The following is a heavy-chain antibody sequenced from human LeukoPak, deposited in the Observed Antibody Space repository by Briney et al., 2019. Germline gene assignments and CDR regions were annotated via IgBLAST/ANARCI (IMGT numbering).Heavy chain of an antibody. V-gene: IGHV3-30*03. Sequence: GGSLRLSCAASGFTFSSYGMHWVRQAPGKGLEWVAVISYDGSNKYYADSVKGRFTISRDNSKNTLYLQMNSLRAEDTAVYYCAREGYYTSSGSYYDPAGIIDYWGQGTLVTVSS. CDR3: AREGYYTSSGSYYDPAGIIDY. J-gene: IGHJ4*02. D-gene: IGHD3-22*01. CDR2: ISYDGSNK. CDR1: GFTFSSYG.